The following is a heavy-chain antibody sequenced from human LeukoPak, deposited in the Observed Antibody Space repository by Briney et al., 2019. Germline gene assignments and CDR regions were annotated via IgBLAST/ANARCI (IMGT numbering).Heavy chain of an antibody. CDR2: IYYSGST. CDR3: ARGGSSGYYYYFDY. D-gene: IGHD3-22*01. J-gene: IGHJ4*02. V-gene: IGHV4-30-4*01. CDR1: GGSISSGDYY. Sequence: SETLSLTCIVSGGSISSGDYYWSWIRQPPGKGLEWIGYIYYSGSTYYNPSLKSRVTISEDTSKNQFSLKLSSVTAADTAVYYCARGGSSGYYYYFDYWGQGTLVTVSS.